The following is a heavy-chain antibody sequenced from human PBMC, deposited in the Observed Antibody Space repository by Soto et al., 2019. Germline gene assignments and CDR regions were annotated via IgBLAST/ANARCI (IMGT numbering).Heavy chain of an antibody. CDR1: GFSFSTYG. CDR3: AKGNYYGSGTCNY. J-gene: IGHJ4*02. CDR2: ISYDGSNK. V-gene: IGHV3-30*18. D-gene: IGHD3-10*01. Sequence: QVQLVESGGGVVQPGESLRVSCAASGFSFSTYGIHWVRQAPGKGLEWVAVISYDGSNKYYADSVKGRFTISRDNSKNTVYLQMNSLRAEDTAVYYCAKGNYYGSGTCNYWGQGTLVTVSS.